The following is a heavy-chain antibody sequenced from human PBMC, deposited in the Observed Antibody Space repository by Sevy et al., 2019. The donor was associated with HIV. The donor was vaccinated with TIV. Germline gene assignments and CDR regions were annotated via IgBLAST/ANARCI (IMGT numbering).Heavy chain of an antibody. CDR2: IKQGGSET. D-gene: IGHD3-9*01. V-gene: IGHV3-7*01. CDR3: ARCQPDNYYHDGAVYYGLLFDH. J-gene: IGHJ4*02. CDR1: GFTFGDYW. Sequence: GGSLRLSCAASGFTFGDYWLTWVRQVPGKGLEWVATIKQGGSETYYGDSVKGRFSITTDNAKNLLFLQMNSLGAEDTAVYYCARCQPDNYYHDGAVYYGLLFDHWGQGALVTVSS.